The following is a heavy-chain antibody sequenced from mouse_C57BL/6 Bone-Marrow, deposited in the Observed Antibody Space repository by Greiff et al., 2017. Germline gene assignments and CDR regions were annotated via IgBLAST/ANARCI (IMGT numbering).Heavy chain of an antibody. D-gene: IGHD1-1*01. Sequence: VQLQQPGAELVKPGASVKMSCKASGYTFTSYWITWVKQRPGQGLEWIGDIYPGSGSTNYNEKFKSKATLTIDTSSSTAYVQLRILTSEDSAVYYCARELRSYWGQGTTLTVSS. J-gene: IGHJ2*01. CDR2: IYPGSGST. CDR1: GYTFTSYW. V-gene: IGHV1-55*01. CDR3: ARELRSY.